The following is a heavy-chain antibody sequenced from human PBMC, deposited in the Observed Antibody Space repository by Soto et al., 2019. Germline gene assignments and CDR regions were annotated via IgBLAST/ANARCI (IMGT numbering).Heavy chain of an antibody. CDR1: GFSLSTSGVG. D-gene: IGHD3-22*01. CDR2: IYWNDDK. CDR3: AHSSYDSSGYQKLYYFDY. J-gene: IGHJ4*02. V-gene: IGHV2-5*01. Sequence: SGPTLVNPTQTLTLTRTFSGFSLSTSGVGVGWIRQPPGKALEWLALIYWNDDKRYSPSLKSRLTITKDTSKNQVVLTMTNMDPVDTATYYCAHSSYDSSGYQKLYYFDYWGQGTLVTVSS.